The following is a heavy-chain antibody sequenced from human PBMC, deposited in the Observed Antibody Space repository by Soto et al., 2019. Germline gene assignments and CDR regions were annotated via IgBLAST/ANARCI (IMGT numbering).Heavy chain of an antibody. Sequence: QVQLVQSGAEVQKPGSSVKVSCKASGGTFSSYTISWVRQAPGQGLEWMGRIIPILGIANYAQKFQGRVTITADKSTSTAYMELSSLRSEDTAVYYCATLGQGVVATFPYWGQGTLVTVSS. D-gene: IGHD5-12*01. V-gene: IGHV1-69*02. CDR2: IIPILGIA. J-gene: IGHJ4*02. CDR3: ATLGQGVVATFPY. CDR1: GGTFSSYT.